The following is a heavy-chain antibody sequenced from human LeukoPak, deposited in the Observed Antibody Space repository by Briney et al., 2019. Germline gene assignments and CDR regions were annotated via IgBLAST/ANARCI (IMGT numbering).Heavy chain of an antibody. D-gene: IGHD5-24*01. J-gene: IGHJ4*02. CDR3: ARESDGY. CDR2: IHIGVTT. CDR1: GFSDSTIV. Sequence: GGSLRLSCEASGFSDSTIVMGWVRQAPGKGLEWVSIIHIGVTTHYADSVTGRFTISRDKFKNTLYLQMNRLRAEGNGVYYCARESDGYWGQGTLVTVSS. V-gene: IGHV3-53*01.